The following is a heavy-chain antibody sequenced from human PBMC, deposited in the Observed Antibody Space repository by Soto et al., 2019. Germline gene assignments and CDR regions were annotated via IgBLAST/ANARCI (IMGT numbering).Heavy chain of an antibody. J-gene: IGHJ3*02. Sequence: QVQLVESGGGVVQPGRSLRLSCAASGFTFSSYGMHWVRQAPGKGLEWVAVIWYDGSNKYYADSVKGRFTISRDNSKNXLXXQMNSLRAEDTAVYYCAATYYDFWSGYPGSDAFDIWGQGTMVTVSS. CDR2: IWYDGSNK. CDR3: AATYYDFWSGYPGSDAFDI. CDR1: GFTFSSYG. D-gene: IGHD3-3*01. V-gene: IGHV3-33*01.